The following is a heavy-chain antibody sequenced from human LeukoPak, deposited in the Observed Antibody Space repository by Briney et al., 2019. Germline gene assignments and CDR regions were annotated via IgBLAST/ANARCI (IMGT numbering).Heavy chain of an antibody. J-gene: IGHJ4*02. CDR1: RASVSGSPYY. V-gene: IGHV4-39*01. CDR3: AKSGGYGLIDY. D-gene: IGHD1-26*01. Sequence: PSETLSLTCTVSRASVSGSPYYWGWIRQPPGKGLEWIGSIYSSGSTYYNASLQSRVTISIETSKNQISLRLNSVTAADTAIYYCAKSGGYGLIDYWGQGTLVTVSS. CDR2: IYSSGST.